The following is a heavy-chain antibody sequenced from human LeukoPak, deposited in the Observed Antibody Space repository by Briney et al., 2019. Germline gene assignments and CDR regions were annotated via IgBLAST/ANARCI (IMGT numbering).Heavy chain of an antibody. CDR3: TRVSSGWSDC. CDR2: IRSKIYGGIT. J-gene: IGHJ4*02. CDR1: GFTFGDYA. D-gene: IGHD6-19*01. Sequence: GGSLRLSCTASGFTFGDYALTWVRQAPGKGLEWVGFIRSKIYGGITEYAASVKGRFTISRDDSKSIAYLQMDSLKTEDTAVYYCTRVSSGWSDCWGQGTLVTVSS. V-gene: IGHV3-49*04.